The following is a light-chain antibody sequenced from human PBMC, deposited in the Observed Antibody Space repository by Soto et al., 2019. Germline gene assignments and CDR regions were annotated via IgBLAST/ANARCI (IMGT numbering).Light chain of an antibody. CDR1: SSDVGGYNY. V-gene: IGLV2-8*01. CDR2: EVS. Sequence: QSALTQPPSASGSPGQSVAISCTGTSSDVGGYNYVSWYQQHPGKAPKLMIYEVSKRPSGVPDRFSGSKSGNTASLTVSGLQAEDEADYYCSSYGGFNNGVVFGGGTKLTVL. CDR3: SSYGGFNNGVV. J-gene: IGLJ2*01.